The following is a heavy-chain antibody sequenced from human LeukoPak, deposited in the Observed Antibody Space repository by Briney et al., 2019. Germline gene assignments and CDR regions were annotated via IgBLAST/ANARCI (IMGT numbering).Heavy chain of an antibody. V-gene: IGHV3-33*01. CDR1: GLTFRNYG. Sequence: GGSLRLSCAASGLTFRNYGMHWVRQAPGKGLEWVAIIYYDGSLKYYTDSVKGRFTISRDNAKNSLYLQMNSLRAEDTAVYYCARDTKQLPFGYWGQGTLVTVSS. CDR2: IYYDGSLK. J-gene: IGHJ4*02. CDR3: ARDTKQLPFGY. D-gene: IGHD6-13*01.